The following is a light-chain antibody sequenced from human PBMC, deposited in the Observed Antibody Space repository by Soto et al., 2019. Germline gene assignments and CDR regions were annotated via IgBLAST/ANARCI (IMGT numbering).Light chain of an antibody. CDR1: QGIRND. CDR3: LQHNSYPFT. J-gene: IGKJ3*01. Sequence: DIQMTQSPSSLSAFVGDRVTITCRASQGIRNDLGWYQQRPGKAPKRLIYAASTLQSGVPSRFSGSGSGTVFTLNISNLQPEDLAAFYCLQHNSYPFTFGPGTKVDIK. V-gene: IGKV1-17*02. CDR2: AAS.